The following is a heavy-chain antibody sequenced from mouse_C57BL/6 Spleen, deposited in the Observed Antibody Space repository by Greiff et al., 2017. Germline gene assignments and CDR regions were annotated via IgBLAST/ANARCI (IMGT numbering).Heavy chain of an antibody. D-gene: IGHD3-2*02. J-gene: IGHJ3*01. CDR1: GFTFNTSA. CDR2: IRSKSSNYAT. V-gene: IGHV10-3*01. CDR3: VREGDSSGYGWFAY. Sequence: GGGLVQPNGSLKLSCAASGFTFNTSAMHWVRHPPGKGLDWVARIRSKSSNYATYYADSVKDRFTISRDDSQSMLYLQMNNLKTEDTAMYYCVREGDSSGYGWFAYWGQGTLGTGSA.